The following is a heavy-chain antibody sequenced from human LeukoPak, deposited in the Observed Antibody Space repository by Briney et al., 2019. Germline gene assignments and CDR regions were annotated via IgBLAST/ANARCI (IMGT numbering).Heavy chain of an antibody. V-gene: IGHV3-21*01. J-gene: IGHJ5*02. Sequence: GGSLRLSCVASGFTFSSYNMNWVRRAPGKGLEWVSSISTSSSYIYYADSVRGRFTISRDNAKNSLYLQMNSLRAEDTAVYSCARGADGVSSNSRGWFDPWGQGTLVTVSS. CDR2: ISTSSSYI. CDR1: GFTFSSYN. CDR3: ARGADGVSSNSRGWFDP. D-gene: IGHD2-15*01.